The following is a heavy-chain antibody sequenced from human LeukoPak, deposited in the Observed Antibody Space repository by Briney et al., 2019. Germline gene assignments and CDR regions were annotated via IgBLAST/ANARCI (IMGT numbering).Heavy chain of an antibody. V-gene: IGHV3-30*18. J-gene: IGHJ4*02. CDR3: AKAGLWFGEPSNYFDY. CDR2: ISYDGSKK. CDR1: GFTFSNYG. Sequence: GGSLRLSCAASGFTFSNYGMHWVRQAPGKGLEWVAVISYDGSKKYYADSVKGRFTFSRDNSKNTLHLQMDSLRPEDTAVYYCAKAGLWFGEPSNYFDYWGQGTLVTVSS. D-gene: IGHD3-10*01.